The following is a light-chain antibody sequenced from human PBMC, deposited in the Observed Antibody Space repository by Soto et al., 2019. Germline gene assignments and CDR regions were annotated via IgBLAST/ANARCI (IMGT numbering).Light chain of an antibody. Sequence: DIQMTQSPSAMSASVGDRVTMRFRASQGISSWLAWYQQKAGKAPKLLISKASNLDSGVPSRFSGSGSGTEFNLTISSLQPEDFATYYCQQYNSFIWTFGQGTKV. CDR1: QGISSW. CDR3: QQYNSFIWT. J-gene: IGKJ1*01. CDR2: KAS. V-gene: IGKV1-5*03.